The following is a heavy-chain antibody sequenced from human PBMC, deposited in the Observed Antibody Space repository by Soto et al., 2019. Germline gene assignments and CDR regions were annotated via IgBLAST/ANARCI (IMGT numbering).Heavy chain of an antibody. D-gene: IGHD3-10*01. V-gene: IGHV4-59*08. CDR3: ARYGFYSLDV. CDR1: DGCSSSYF. CDR2: IYYSGST. Sequence: SVTCSVGDGCSSSYFWSWIRQPPGKGLEWIGYIYYSGSTNYNPSLKSRVTISVDTSKNQFSLKVRTVTAADTAVYYCARYGFYSLDVWGKGTTVTVSS. J-gene: IGHJ6*03.